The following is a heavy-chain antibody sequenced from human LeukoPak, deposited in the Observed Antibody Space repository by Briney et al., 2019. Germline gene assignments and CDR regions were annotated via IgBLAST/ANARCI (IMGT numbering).Heavy chain of an antibody. CDR1: GYTFTSYA. Sequence: WASVKVSCTASGYTFTSYAMHWVRQAPGQRLEWMGWINAGNGNTKYSQKFQGRVTITRDTSASTAYMELSSLRSEDTAVYYCARDRATITRWFDPWGQGTLVTVSS. CDR3: ARDRATITRWFDP. CDR2: INAGNGNT. J-gene: IGHJ5*02. D-gene: IGHD5-24*01. V-gene: IGHV1-3*01.